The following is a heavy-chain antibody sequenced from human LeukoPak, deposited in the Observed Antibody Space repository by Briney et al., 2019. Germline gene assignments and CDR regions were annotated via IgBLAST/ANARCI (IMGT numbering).Heavy chain of an antibody. D-gene: IGHD2-2*01. CDR1: GYTFTGYY. CDR3: ARGDIVIIPAAPYYYYGMDV. Sequence: GASVKVSCTASGYTFTGYYMHWVRQAPGQGLEWMGCINPNSGGTKYAQKFQGRVTMTRDTSIRTAYMELSRLRSDDTAVYYCARGDIVIIPAAPYYYYGMDVWGQGTTVTVSS. CDR2: INPNSGGT. J-gene: IGHJ6*02. V-gene: IGHV1-2*02.